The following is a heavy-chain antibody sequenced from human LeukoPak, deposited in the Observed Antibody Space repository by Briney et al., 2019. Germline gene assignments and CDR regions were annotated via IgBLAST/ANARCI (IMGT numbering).Heavy chain of an antibody. Sequence: GGSLRLSCAASGFTFSSYAMYWVRQAPGKGPEWVAVISYDENNKYYADSVKGRFTISRDNAKNSLYLQMNSLRDEDTAVYYCARGDILTGYSYDYWGQGTLVTVSS. J-gene: IGHJ4*02. CDR2: ISYDENNK. CDR1: GFTFSSYA. D-gene: IGHD3-9*01. CDR3: ARGDILTGYSYDY. V-gene: IGHV3-30-3*01.